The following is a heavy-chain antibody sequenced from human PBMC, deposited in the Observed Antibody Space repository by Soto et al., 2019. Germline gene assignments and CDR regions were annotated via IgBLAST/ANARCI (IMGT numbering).Heavy chain of an antibody. V-gene: IGHV3-30*18. Sequence: QVPLVESGGGVVQPGRSLRLSCAASGFTFSSYGMHWVRQAPGKGLEWVAVISYDGSNKYYADSVKGRFTISRDNSKNTLYLQMNSLRAEDTAVYYCAKRGSGWYPIDYWGQGTLVTVSS. CDR2: ISYDGSNK. J-gene: IGHJ4*02. D-gene: IGHD6-19*01. CDR1: GFTFSSYG. CDR3: AKRGSGWYPIDY.